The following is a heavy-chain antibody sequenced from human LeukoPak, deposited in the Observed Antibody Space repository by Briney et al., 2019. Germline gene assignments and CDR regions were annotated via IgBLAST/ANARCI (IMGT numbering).Heavy chain of an antibody. CDR1: GYTFTSYD. CDR3: ARVAGYSSGWYWGYFDY. J-gene: IGHJ4*02. Sequence: ASVKVSCKASGYTFTSYDISWVRQAPGQGLEWMGWISAYNGNTNYAQKLQGRVTMTTDTSTSTAYMELRSLRSDDTAVYYCARVAGYSSGWYWGYFDYWGQGTLVTVSS. D-gene: IGHD6-19*01. V-gene: IGHV1-18*01. CDR2: ISAYNGNT.